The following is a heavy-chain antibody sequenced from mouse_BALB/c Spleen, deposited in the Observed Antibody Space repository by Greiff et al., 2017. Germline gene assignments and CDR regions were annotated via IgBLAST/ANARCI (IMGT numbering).Heavy chain of an antibody. V-gene: IGHV1-87*01. J-gene: IGHJ2*01. CDR3: ARKDGDY. CDR2: IYPGDGDT. Sequence: VQLQQSGAELARPGASVKLSCKASGYTFTSYWMQWVKQRPGQGLEWIGAIYPGDGDTRYTQKFKGKATLTADKSSSTAYMQLSSLASEDSAVYYCARKDGDYWGQGTTLTGSS. CDR1: GYTFTSYW.